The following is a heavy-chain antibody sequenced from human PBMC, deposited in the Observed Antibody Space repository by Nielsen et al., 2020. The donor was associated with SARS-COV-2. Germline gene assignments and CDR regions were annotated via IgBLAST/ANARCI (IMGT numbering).Heavy chain of an antibody. CDR3: AREIAVAGTYYYYYYGMDV. D-gene: IGHD6-19*01. CDR2: IYWDDDK. V-gene: IGHV2-5*02. Sequence: WIRQPPGKALEWLALIYWDDDKRYSPSLKSRLTITKDTSKNQVVLTMTNMDPVDTATYYCAREIAVAGTYYYYYYGMDVWGQGTTVTVSS. J-gene: IGHJ6*02.